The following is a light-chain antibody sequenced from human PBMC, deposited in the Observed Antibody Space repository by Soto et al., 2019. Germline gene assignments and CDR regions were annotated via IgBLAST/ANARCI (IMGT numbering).Light chain of an antibody. J-gene: IGKJ5*01. V-gene: IGKV3-11*01. Sequence: EVVLTQSPATLSLSPGERATLSCRASQSIRTSLAWYQQKPGQAPRLVIFGASHRAPDIPDRFSGSGSGTDFTLTISSLDPEDFAVYYCQQRSNRPLTFGQGTRLEIK. CDR3: QQRSNRPLT. CDR2: GAS. CDR1: QSIRTS.